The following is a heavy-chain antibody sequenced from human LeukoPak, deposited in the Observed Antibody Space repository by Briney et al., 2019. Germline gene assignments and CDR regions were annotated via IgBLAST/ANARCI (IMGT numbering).Heavy chain of an antibody. CDR2: ISSSSSYI. Sequence: GGSLRLSCAASGFTFSSYSMNWVRQAPGKGLEWVSSISSSSSYIYYADSVKGRFTISREKGKSSLYLQMNSLRAKHTAVYYCARDGNVLLWFGELLSPYYYYGMDVWGQGPTVTVSS. J-gene: IGHJ6*02. CDR3: ARDGNVLLWFGELLSPYYYYGMDV. V-gene: IGHV3-21*01. CDR1: GFTFSSYS. D-gene: IGHD3-10*01.